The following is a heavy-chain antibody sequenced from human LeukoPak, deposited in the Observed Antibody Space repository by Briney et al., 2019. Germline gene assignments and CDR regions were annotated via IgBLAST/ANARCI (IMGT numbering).Heavy chain of an antibody. CDR1: GGSISSGGYY. V-gene: IGHV4-31*03. CDR2: IYYSGST. CDR3: AREGRGTLDY. J-gene: IGHJ4*02. Sequence: SETLSLTCTVSGGSISSGGYYWSWIRQHPGKGLEWIGYIYYSGSTYYNPSLKSRVTISVDTSKNQFSLKLSSVTPADTAVYYCAREGRGTLDYWGQGTLVTVSS. D-gene: IGHD1-1*01.